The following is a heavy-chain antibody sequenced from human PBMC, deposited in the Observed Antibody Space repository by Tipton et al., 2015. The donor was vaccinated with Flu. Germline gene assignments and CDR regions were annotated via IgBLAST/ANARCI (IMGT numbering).Heavy chain of an antibody. CDR2: IKQDGSEK. J-gene: IGHJ4*02. D-gene: IGHD2-21*01. Sequence: GSLRLSCAASGFTFSIYWMSWVRQAPGKGLEWVANIKQDGSEKNYVDSVKGRFTISRDNDKRSLYLQMNTLRAEDTAVYYCAREIPGGATNLDYWGQGTLVTVSP. CDR3: AREIPGGATNLDY. CDR1: GFTFSIYW. V-gene: IGHV3-7*03.